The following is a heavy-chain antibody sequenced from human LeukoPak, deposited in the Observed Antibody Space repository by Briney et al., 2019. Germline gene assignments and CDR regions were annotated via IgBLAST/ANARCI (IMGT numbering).Heavy chain of an antibody. CDR3: ARGASRADY. CDR2: ISSSSSYI. J-gene: IGHJ4*02. Sequence: PGGSLRLSCAASGFTFRSYNMNWVRQAPGKRPEWVSSISSSSSYIYYADSVKGRFTISRDNAKNSLYLQMNSLRAEDTALYYCARGASRADYWGQVTLVTVSS. CDR1: GFTFRSYN. V-gene: IGHV3-21*01.